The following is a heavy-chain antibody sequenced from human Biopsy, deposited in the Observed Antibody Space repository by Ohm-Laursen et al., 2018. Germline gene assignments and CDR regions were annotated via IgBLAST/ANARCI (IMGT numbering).Heavy chain of an antibody. CDR3: AREKPFGASWGY. Sequence: SVKVSCKASGYNFTDFYLHWVRQAPGQGLEWLGWINPDTGGTKYAQKFQGRVGMTRDTSISTAYLDLSSLGSEDTAVYYCAREKPFGASWGYWGKGTLVTVSS. V-gene: IGHV1-2*02. J-gene: IGHJ4*02. D-gene: IGHD6-13*01. CDR1: GYNFTDFY. CDR2: INPDTGGT.